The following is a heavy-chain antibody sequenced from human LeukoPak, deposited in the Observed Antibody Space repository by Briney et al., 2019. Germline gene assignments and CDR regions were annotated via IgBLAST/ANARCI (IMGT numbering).Heavy chain of an antibody. D-gene: IGHD5-18*01. V-gene: IGHV1-46*01. Sequence: ASVKVSCKASGYTFTGYYMHWVRQAPGQGLEWMGVINPSGTNIKYAQWFQGRMTMTSDTSTSTFYMELSRLRSDDAAVYYCARDEDTAYGYWGQGTLVTVSS. J-gene: IGHJ4*02. CDR1: GYTFTGYY. CDR3: ARDEDTAYGY. CDR2: INPSGTNI.